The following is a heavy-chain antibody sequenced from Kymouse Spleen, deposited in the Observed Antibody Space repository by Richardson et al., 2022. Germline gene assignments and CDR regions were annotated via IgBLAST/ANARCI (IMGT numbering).Heavy chain of an antibody. Sequence: EVQLVESGGGLVQPGGSLRLSCAASGFTFSSYWMHWVRQAPGKGLVWVSRINSDGSSTSYADSVKGRFTISRDNAKNTLYLQMNSLRAEDTAVYYCARGDPYYYGSGSYYNVLDYWGQGTLVTVSS. CDR3: ARGDPYYYGSGSYYNVLDY. CDR2: INSDGSST. D-gene: IGHD3-10*01. CDR1: GFTFSSYW. J-gene: IGHJ4*02. V-gene: IGHV3-74*01.